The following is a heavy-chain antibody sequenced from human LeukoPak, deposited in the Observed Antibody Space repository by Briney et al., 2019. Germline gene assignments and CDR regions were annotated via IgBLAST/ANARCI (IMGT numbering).Heavy chain of an antibody. CDR1: GDSVSSNSAT. V-gene: IGHV6-1*01. Sequence: SQTLSLTCAISGDSVSSNSATWNWIRQSPSRGLEWLGRTYYGSKWYNDYAVSVKSRITINPGTSKNQFSLHLSSVTPEDTAVYYCVRGYRDGYHWGQGTLVTVSS. J-gene: IGHJ5*02. CDR2: TYYGSKWYN. D-gene: IGHD5-24*01. CDR3: VRGYRDGYH.